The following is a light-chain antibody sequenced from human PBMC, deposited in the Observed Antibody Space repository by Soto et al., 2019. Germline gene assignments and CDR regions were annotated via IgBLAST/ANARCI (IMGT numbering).Light chain of an antibody. J-gene: IGLJ3*02. CDR1: RSNIGRNF. V-gene: IGLV1-47*01. CDR2: RNN. Sequence: QSVLTQSPSASGTPGQRVTISCSGSRSNIGRNFAYWYQHVPGTAPRLLIQRNNERPSGVPDRFSGSKSGTSVSLAISGLRSEDEATYYFAAWDDTLDAQVFGGGTKLTVL. CDR3: AAWDDTLDAQV.